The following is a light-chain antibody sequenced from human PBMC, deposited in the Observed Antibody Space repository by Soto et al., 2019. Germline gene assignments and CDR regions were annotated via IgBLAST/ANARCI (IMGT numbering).Light chain of an antibody. CDR1: QTISSW. CDR3: QRYNSYSEA. J-gene: IGKJ1*01. Sequence: DIQMTQSPSTLSGSVGDRVTITCRARQTISSWLAWDQQKPGKAPKLLIYKASTLKSGVPSRFSGSGSGTEFTLTISSLQPDDFATYYCQRYNSYSEAFGQGTKVELK. CDR2: KAS. V-gene: IGKV1-5*03.